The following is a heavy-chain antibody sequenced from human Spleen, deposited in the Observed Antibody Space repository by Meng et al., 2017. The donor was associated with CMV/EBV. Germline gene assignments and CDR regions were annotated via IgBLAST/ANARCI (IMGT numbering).Heavy chain of an antibody. CDR2: IIPILGIA. CDR3: AREGRGYCGSTSCFNFD. Sequence: SVKVSCKASGGTFSSYAISWVRQAPGQGLEWMGGIIPILGIANYAQKFQGRVTITADKSTSTAYMELSSLRSEDTAVYYCAREGRGYCGSTSCFNFDWGQGTLVTVSS. J-gene: IGHJ4*02. D-gene: IGHD2-2*01. CDR1: GGTFSSYA. V-gene: IGHV1-69*10.